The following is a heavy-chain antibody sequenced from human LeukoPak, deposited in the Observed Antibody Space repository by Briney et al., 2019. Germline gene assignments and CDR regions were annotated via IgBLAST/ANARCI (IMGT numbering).Heavy chain of an antibody. J-gene: IGHJ4*02. CDR2: ISYDGSNK. Sequence: GGSLRLSCAASGFTFSSYAMHWVRQAPGKGLEWVAVISYDGSNKYYADSVKGRFTISRDNSKNTLYLQMNSLRAEDTAVYYFARDGGLGGDFDYWAQGTLVTVS. CDR3: ARDGGLGGDFDY. CDR1: GFTFSSYA. V-gene: IGHV3-30-3*01. D-gene: IGHD3-16*01.